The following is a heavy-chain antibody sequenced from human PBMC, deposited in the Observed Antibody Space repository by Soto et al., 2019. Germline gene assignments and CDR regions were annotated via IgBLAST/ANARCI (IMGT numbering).Heavy chain of an antibody. Sequence: GGSLRLSCAASGFTFSIYAMSWVRQAPGKGLEWVSGISGSGGSTYYADSVKGRFTISRDNSKHTLYLQMNSLRAEDTAVYYCAKDRGRYAVEGDMDVWGQGTTVTVSS. CDR2: ISGSGGST. CDR3: AKDRGRYAVEGDMDV. CDR1: GFTFSIYA. D-gene: IGHD6-19*01. J-gene: IGHJ6*02. V-gene: IGHV3-23*01.